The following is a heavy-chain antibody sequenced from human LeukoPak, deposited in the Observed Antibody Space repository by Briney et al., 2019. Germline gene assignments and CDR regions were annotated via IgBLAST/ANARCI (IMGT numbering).Heavy chain of an antibody. CDR2: IYSGGST. CDR3: ARGGTAMAYFDY. CDR1: GFTVSSNY. V-gene: IGHV3-53*01. Sequence: GGSLRLSCAASGFTVSSNYMSWVRQAPGKGLEWVPVIYSGGSTYYADSVKGRFTISRDNSKNTLYLQMNSLRAEDTAVYYCARGGTAMAYFDYWGQGTLVTVSS. J-gene: IGHJ4*02. D-gene: IGHD5-18*01.